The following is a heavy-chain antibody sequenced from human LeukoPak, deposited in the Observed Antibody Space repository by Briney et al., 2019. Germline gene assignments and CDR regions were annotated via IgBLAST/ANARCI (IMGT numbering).Heavy chain of an antibody. Sequence: PGGSLRLSCVASGFTFSSHAMSWVRQAPGKGLEWVSIITYSGGSTYYADSVKGRFTISRDNSKNTLYLQMNSLRADDTAVYYCAKDRLHIWFDPWGQGTLVTVSS. CDR1: GFTFSSHA. J-gene: IGHJ5*02. V-gene: IGHV3-23*01. D-gene: IGHD6-25*01. CDR2: ITYSGGST. CDR3: AKDRLHIWFDP.